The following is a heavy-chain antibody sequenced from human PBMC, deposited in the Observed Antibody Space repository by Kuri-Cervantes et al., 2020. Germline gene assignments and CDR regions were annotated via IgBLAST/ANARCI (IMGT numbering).Heavy chain of an antibody. V-gene: IGHV3-13*01. CDR3: ARDEPDYDILTGSWYAFDI. D-gene: IGHD3-9*01. CDR2: IGTAGDT. Sequence: GGSLRLSCAASGFTLSSYDMHWVRQATGKGLEWVSAIGTAGDTYYPGSVKGRFTITRENAKNSLYLQMNSLRAGDTAVYYCARDEPDYDILTGSWYAFDIWGQGTMVTVSS. CDR1: GFTLSSYD. J-gene: IGHJ3*02.